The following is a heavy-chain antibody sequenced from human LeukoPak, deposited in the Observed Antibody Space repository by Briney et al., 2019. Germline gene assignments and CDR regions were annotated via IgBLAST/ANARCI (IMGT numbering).Heavy chain of an antibody. Sequence: GGSLRLSCAASGFTFSSYSMNGVRQAPGKGLEWVSSISSSSSYIYYADSVKGRFTISRDNAKNSLYLQMSSLRAEDTGVYYCARDDPSPGYSSGWPYFDHWGQGTLVTVSS. CDR1: GFTFSSYS. CDR2: ISSSSSYI. J-gene: IGHJ4*02. D-gene: IGHD6-19*01. V-gene: IGHV3-21*01. CDR3: ARDDPSPGYSSGWPYFDH.